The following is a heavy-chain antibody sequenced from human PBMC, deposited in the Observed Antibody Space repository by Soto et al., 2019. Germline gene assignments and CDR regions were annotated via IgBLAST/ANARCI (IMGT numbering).Heavy chain of an antibody. V-gene: IGHV3-74*01. Sequence: GGSLRLSCAASGFTFSDYWMHWVRLVPGKGLVWVSRIKTDGSYTNYADSVKGRFTISRDNAKNTVYLQMSSLRAEDTAVYYCAKDGSYYDFWGGYPYYMDVWGKGTTVTVSS. J-gene: IGHJ6*03. CDR2: IKTDGSYT. D-gene: IGHD3-3*01. CDR3: AKDGSYYDFWGGYPYYMDV. CDR1: GFTFSDYW.